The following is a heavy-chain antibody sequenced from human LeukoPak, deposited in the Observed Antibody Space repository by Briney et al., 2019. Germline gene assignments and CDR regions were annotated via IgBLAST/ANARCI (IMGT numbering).Heavy chain of an antibody. CDR1: GYTFTGYY. J-gene: IGHJ4*02. V-gene: IGHV1-2*02. CDR2: INPNSGGT. D-gene: IGHD3-10*01. CDR3: ARGALLLWFGESNDY. Sequence: ASVKVSCKASGYTFTGYYMHWVRQAPGQGLEWMGWINPNSGGTNYAQKFQSRVTMTRDTSISTAYMELSRLRSDDTAAYYCARGALLLWFGESNDYWDQGTLVTVSS.